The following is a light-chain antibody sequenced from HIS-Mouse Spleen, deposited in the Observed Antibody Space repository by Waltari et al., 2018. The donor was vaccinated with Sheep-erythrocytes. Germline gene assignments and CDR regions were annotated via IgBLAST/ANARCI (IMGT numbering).Light chain of an antibody. CDR3: CAYAGSSTPWV. CDR1: SNDVGSYNL. Sequence: QSALTQPASVSGSPGQSITISCTGTSNDVGSYNLVSWYQQHPGKAPKLMVYEGSKRPAVVSNRFAGCKSGNPASLTSSGLQAEDEADYYSCAYAGSSTPWVFGGGTKLTVL. V-gene: IGLV2-23*01. J-gene: IGLJ3*02. CDR2: EGS.